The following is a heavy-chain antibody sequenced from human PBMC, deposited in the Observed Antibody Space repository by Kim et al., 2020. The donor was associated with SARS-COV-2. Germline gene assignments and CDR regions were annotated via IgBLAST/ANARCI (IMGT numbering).Heavy chain of an antibody. CDR3: ARDGSADY. CDR1: GYSFTSYW. D-gene: IGHD3-10*01. CDR2: IHPADSDT. Sequence: GESLKISCQTSGYSFTSYWIGWVRQMPGKGLEWMGIIHPADSDTRYSPSFQGQVTISADKFIATVYLEWSSLKTSDTAMYYCARDGSADYWGQGTLVTVSS. J-gene: IGHJ4*02. V-gene: IGHV5-51*01.